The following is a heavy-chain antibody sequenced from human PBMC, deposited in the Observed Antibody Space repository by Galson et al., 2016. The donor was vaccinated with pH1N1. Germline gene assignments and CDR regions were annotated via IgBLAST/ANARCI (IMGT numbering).Heavy chain of an antibody. CDR2: IYPGDSDT. CDR3: ARPTGHGDSLSGFDT. D-gene: IGHD4-17*01. Sequence: QSGAEVKKPGESLKISCKGSGYNFPIYWIAWVRQMPGKGLEWMGIIYPGDSDTRYSPSFQGQVTISVDKSISTAFLQWRSLRASDTAMYYCARPTGHGDSLSGFDTWGQGTLVTVSS. J-gene: IGHJ4*02. CDR1: GYNFPIYW. V-gene: IGHV5-51*01.